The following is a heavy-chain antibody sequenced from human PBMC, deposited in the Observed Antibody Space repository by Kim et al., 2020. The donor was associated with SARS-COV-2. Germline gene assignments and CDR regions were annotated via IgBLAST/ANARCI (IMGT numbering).Heavy chain of an antibody. CDR3: ARPPVARDFQH. V-gene: IGHV3-30*04. CDR2: ISYDGSNK. CDR1: GFTFSSYA. Sequence: GGSLRLSCAASGFTFSSYAMHWVRQAPGKGLEWVAVISYDGSNKYYADSVKGRFTISRDNSKNTLYLQMNSLRAEDTAVYYCARPPVARDFQHWGQGTLVTVSS. J-gene: IGHJ1*01. D-gene: IGHD2-15*01.